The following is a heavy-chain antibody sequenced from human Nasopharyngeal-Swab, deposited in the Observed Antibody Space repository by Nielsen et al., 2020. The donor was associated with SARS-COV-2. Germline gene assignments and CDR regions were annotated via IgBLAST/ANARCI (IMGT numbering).Heavy chain of an antibody. J-gene: IGHJ4*02. CDR3: ARGPVVAYCGGDCYSEVILPGFDY. CDR1: GGSFSGYY. D-gene: IGHD2-21*02. V-gene: IGHV4-34*01. Sequence: SETLSLTCAVYGGSFSGYYWSWIRQPPGKGLEWIGEINHSGSINYNPSLKSRVTISVDTSKNQFSLKLSSVTAADTALYYCARGPVVAYCGGDCYSEVILPGFDYWGQGTLVTVSS. CDR2: INHSGSI.